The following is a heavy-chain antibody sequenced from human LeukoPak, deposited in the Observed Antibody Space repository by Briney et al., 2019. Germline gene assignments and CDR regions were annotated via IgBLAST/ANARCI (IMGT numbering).Heavy chain of an antibody. CDR3: ARDSSSGWYYGMDV. CDR1: GYSISSYY. D-gene: IGHD6-19*01. J-gene: IGHJ6*02. V-gene: IGHV4-4*07. CDR2: IYTSGST. Sequence: PSETLSLTCTVSGYSISSYYWSWIRQPAGKGLEWIGRIYTSGSTNYNPSLKSRVTMSVDTSKNQFSLKLSSVTAADTAVYYCARDSSSGWYYGMDVWGQGTTVTVSS.